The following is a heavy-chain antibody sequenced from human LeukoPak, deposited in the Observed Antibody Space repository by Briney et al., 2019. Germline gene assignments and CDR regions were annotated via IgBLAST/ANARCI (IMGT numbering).Heavy chain of an antibody. CDR3: ATITFGGVKGSYYFDY. J-gene: IGHJ4*02. V-gene: IGHV4-39*01. Sequence: SEPLSLTCTVSGRPISSRNYHWASIRQPPGKGLEWIEIKYQSGDTYHNPSLKSRVTISVDTTKNQFFLKLSSETAADTAVYYCATITFGGVKGSYYFDYWGEGTLVSVSS. CDR1: GRPISSRNYH. CDR2: KYQSGDT. D-gene: IGHD3-16*01.